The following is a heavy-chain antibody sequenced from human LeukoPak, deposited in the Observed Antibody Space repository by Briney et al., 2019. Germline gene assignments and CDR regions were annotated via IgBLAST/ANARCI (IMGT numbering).Heavy chain of an antibody. CDR3: AREGGGDQY. CDR1: GFTFSSYS. D-gene: IGHD2-21*02. J-gene: IGHJ4*02. Sequence: KTGGSLRLSCVASGFTFSSYSMNWVRQAPGKGLEWVSSISSSSSYIHYADSVKGRFTISRDNAKNSLYLQMNSLRAEDTAVYYCAREGGGDQYWGQGTLVTVSS. V-gene: IGHV3-21*01. CDR2: ISSSSSYI.